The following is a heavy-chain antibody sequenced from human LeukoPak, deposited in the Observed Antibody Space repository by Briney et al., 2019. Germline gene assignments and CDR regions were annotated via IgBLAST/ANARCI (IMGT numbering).Heavy chain of an antibody. CDR2: INPNSGGT. D-gene: IGHD6-13*01. Sequence: GASVKVSCKASGYTFTGYYMHWARQAPGQGLEWMGWINPNSGGTNYAQKFQGRVTMTRDTSISTAYMELSRLRSDDTAVYYCARAVGYSNSADYWGQGTLVTVSS. V-gene: IGHV1-2*02. J-gene: IGHJ4*02. CDR3: ARAVGYSNSADY. CDR1: GYTFTGYY.